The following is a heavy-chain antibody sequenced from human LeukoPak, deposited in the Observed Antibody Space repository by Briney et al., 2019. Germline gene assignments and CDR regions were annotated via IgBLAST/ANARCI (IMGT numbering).Heavy chain of an antibody. J-gene: IGHJ6*02. D-gene: IGHD2-8*01. CDR1: GYTFTSYG. Sequence: ASVKVSCKASGYTFTSYGISWVRQAPGQGLEWMGWISAYNGNTNYAQKLQGRVTMTRDTSASTAYMELSSLRSEDTAVYYCARLTNYYYYYGMDVWGQGTTVTVSS. CDR2: ISAYNGNT. V-gene: IGHV1-18*01. CDR3: ARLTNYYYYYGMDV.